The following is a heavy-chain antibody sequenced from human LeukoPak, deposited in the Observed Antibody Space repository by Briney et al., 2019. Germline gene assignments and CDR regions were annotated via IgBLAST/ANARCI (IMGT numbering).Heavy chain of an antibody. CDR1: GFTFSSYA. Sequence: GGSLRLSCAASGFTFSSYAMHWVRQAPGKGLEWVSLISWDGGSTYYADSVKGRFTISRDNSKNSLYLQMNSLRAEDTALYYCAKVSPGYSYGLDYWGQGTLVTVSS. J-gene: IGHJ4*02. D-gene: IGHD5-18*01. CDR3: AKVSPGYSYGLDY. V-gene: IGHV3-43D*04. CDR2: ISWDGGST.